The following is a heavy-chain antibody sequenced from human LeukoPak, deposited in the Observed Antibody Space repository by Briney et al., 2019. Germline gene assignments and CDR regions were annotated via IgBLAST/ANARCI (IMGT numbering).Heavy chain of an antibody. D-gene: IGHD2-15*01. J-gene: IGHJ1*01. CDR2: IYYDGST. Sequence: SETLSLTCTVSGDSINSNDYSWSWIRRPPGKGLEWIGYIYYDGSTFYNPSLKSRVTISVDTSKNLFALKLTSVTAADTAIYYCARGHGSHEYFQHWGQGTLVTVSS. V-gene: IGHV4-30-4*07. CDR1: GDSINSNDYS. CDR3: ARGHGSHEYFQH.